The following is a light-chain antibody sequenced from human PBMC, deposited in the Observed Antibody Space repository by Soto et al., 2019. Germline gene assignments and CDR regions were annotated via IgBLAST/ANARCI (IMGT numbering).Light chain of an antibody. CDR3: CSYVYSNSWV. V-gene: IGLV2-23*01. Sequence: QSALTQPASVSGSPGQSITVSCTGTTSEALSYDAVSWYQHHPGKAPKLIIYEGNKRPSGVSNRFSGHRSGNVASLTISGLQAEDEATYYCCSYVYSNSWVFGGGTKLTVL. CDR2: EGN. CDR1: TSEALSYDA. J-gene: IGLJ3*02.